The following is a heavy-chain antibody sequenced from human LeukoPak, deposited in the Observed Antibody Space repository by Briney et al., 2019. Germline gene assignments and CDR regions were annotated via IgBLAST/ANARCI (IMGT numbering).Heavy chain of an antibody. CDR1: GFTFSSYW. Sequence: PGGSLRLSCAASGFTFSSYWMSWVRQAPGKGLEWVAHIKEDGSEKYYVDFVKGRFTIARDNAKNSLYLQMNSLRAEDTAMYYCARDAGVHFDSSGYYPFGYWGQGTLVTVSS. V-gene: IGHV3-7*01. D-gene: IGHD3-22*01. CDR3: ARDAGVHFDSSGYYPFGY. CDR2: IKEDGSEK. J-gene: IGHJ4*02.